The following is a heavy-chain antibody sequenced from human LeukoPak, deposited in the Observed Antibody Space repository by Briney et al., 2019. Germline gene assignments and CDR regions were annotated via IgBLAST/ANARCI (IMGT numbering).Heavy chain of an antibody. D-gene: IGHD3-16*02. J-gene: IGHJ4*02. Sequence: GRSLRLSCAASGFTFSSYGMHWVRQAPGKGLEWVAVISYDGSNKYYADSVKGRFTISRDNAKNSLYLQMNSLRAEDTAVYYCASLGYPNDYWGQGTLVTVSS. V-gene: IGHV3-30*03. CDR2: ISYDGSNK. CDR1: GFTFSSYG. CDR3: ASLGYPNDY.